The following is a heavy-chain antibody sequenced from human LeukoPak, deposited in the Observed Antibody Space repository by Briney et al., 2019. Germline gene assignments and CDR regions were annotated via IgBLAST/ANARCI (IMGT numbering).Heavy chain of an antibody. J-gene: IGHJ4*02. V-gene: IGHV3-48*02. CDR2: ISTSGNTI. D-gene: IGHD2-15*01. CDR1: GFTFSGYN. CDR3: ARERTFGGSCYSSDY. Sequence: GGSLRLSCAASGFTFSGYNMNWVSQAPGKGLEWVAFISTSGNTIYYADSVKGRFTISRDTAKSSLYLQMNSLRDEDTAVYYCARERTFGGSCYSSDYWGQGTLVTVSS.